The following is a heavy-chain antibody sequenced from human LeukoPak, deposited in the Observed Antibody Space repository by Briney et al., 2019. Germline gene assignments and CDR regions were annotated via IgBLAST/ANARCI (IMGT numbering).Heavy chain of an antibody. V-gene: IGHV1-69*13. CDR2: IIPIFGTA. D-gene: IGHD6-6*01. CDR1: GGTFSSYA. CDR3: ASPIWGIAARPFYYMDV. J-gene: IGHJ6*03. Sequence: RASVKVSCKASGGTFSSYAISWVRQAPGQGLEWMGGIIPIFGTANYAQKFQGRVTITADESTSTAYMELSGLRSEDTAVYYCASPIWGIAARPFYYMDVWGKGTTVTVSS.